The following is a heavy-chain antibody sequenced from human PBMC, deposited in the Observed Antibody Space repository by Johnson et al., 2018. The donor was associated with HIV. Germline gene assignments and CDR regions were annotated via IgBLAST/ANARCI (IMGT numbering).Heavy chain of an antibody. Sequence: VQLVESGGGLIQPGGSLRLSCAASGFTVSSNYMSWVRQAPGKGLEWVSVIYSGGSTYYADSVKGRFTITRDNSKTTPYLQMNSMRAEDTAVYYCARYLTEKTPNAFDIWGQGTMVTVSS. D-gene: IGHD2-15*01. J-gene: IGHJ3*02. CDR3: ARYLTEKTPNAFDI. V-gene: IGHV3-53*01. CDR1: GFTVSSNY. CDR2: IYSGGST.